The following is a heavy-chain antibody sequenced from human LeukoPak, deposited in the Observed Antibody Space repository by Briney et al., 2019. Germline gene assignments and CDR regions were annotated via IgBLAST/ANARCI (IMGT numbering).Heavy chain of an antibody. CDR2: INAGNGDT. V-gene: IGHV1-3*01. CDR1: GYTFTNYA. CDR3: ARVLDISVFGH. J-gene: IGHJ4*02. Sequence: ASVKVSCKASGYTFTNYAMHWVRQAPGQRLEWMGRINAGNGDTKYSQKFQGRVTITRDTSASTAYMDLSSLRSEDAAVYYCARVLDISVFGHWGQGTLVTVSP. D-gene: IGHD3-16*01.